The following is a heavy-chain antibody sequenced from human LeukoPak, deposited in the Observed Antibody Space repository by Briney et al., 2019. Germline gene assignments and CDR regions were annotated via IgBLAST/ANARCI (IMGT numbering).Heavy chain of an antibody. D-gene: IGHD4-17*01. J-gene: IGHJ6*03. CDR1: GYTFTGYY. CDR2: INPNSGGT. CDR3: ARYPVATVTTSGYYYYYMDV. Sequence: ASVKVSCKASGYTFTGYYMHWVRQAPGQGLEWMGWINPNSGGTNYAQKFQGRVTMTRDTSISTAYMELSRLRSDDTAVYYCARYPVATVTTSGYYYYYMDVWGKGTTVTVSS. V-gene: IGHV1-2*02.